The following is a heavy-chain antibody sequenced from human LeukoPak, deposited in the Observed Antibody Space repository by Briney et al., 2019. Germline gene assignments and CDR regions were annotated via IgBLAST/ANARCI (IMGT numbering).Heavy chain of an antibody. J-gene: IGHJ3*02. CDR3: ARVESRTGAAGIDDAFDI. V-gene: IGHV1-2*02. CDR1: GYTFTGYF. CDR2: IKPNSGGT. Sequence: SVKVSCKASGYTFTGYFIHWVRQAPGQGLEWMGWIKPNSGGTNSAHKFQGRVTMTRDTSISTAYMELSRLRPDDTAVYYCARVESRTGAAGIDDAFDIWGQGTMVTVSS. D-gene: IGHD1-1*01.